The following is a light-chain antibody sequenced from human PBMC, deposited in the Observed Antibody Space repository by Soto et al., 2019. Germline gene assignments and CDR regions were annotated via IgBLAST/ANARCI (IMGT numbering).Light chain of an antibody. CDR1: SSNIGAGYD. CDR2: GNS. Sequence: QSVLTQPPSVSGAPGQRVTISCTGSSSNIGAGYDVHWYQQLPGTAPKLLIYGNSNRPSGVPDRFSGSKSGTSASLAITGLQAEDEAEYDCQSYDSSKSGSDVFGTGTKVTVL. V-gene: IGLV1-40*01. CDR3: QSYDSSKSGSDV. J-gene: IGLJ1*01.